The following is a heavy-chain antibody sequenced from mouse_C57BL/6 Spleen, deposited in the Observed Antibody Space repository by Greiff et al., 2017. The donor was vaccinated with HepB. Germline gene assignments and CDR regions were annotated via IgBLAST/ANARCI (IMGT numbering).Heavy chain of an antibody. CDR3: ARRIYYDYDDGLYYAMDY. J-gene: IGHJ4*01. Sequence: QVQLQQSGPELVKPGASVKISCKASGYAFSSSWMNWVKQRPGKGLEWIGRIYPGDGDTNYNGKFKGKATLTADKSSSTAYMQLSSLTSEDSAVYFCARRIYYDYDDGLYYAMDYWGQGTSVTVSS. CDR1: GYAFSSSW. V-gene: IGHV1-82*01. CDR2: IYPGDGDT. D-gene: IGHD2-4*01.